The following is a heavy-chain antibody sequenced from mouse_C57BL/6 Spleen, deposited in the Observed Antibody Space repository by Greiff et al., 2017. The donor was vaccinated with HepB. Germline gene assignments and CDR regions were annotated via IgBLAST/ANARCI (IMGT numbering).Heavy chain of an antibody. Sequence: QVQLQQPGAELVRPGSSVKLSCKASGYTFTSNWMHWVKQRPIQGLEWIGNIDPSDSETHYNQKFKDKATLTVDKSSSTAYMQLSSLTSEDSAFYYCASSDLYYYGYAMDYSCQGTSVTVSS. CDR1: GYTFTSNW. CDR3: ASSDLYYYGYAMDY. CDR2: IDPSDSET. D-gene: IGHD1-1*01. V-gene: IGHV1-52*01. J-gene: IGHJ4*01.